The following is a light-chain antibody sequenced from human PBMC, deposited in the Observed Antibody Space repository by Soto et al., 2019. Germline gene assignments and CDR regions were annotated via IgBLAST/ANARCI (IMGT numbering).Light chain of an antibody. J-gene: IGKJ2*01. CDR3: QQYGSSPMYT. CDR1: QIVGTTS. CDR2: GSS. Sequence: EIVLTQSPGTLSLPPGGRATLSCRASQIVGTTSLAWYQQKPGQAPRLPIYGSSNRAPGIPDRFSGGGSGTDFTLTISGLEPEDCAVYYCQQYGSSPMYTFGQGTKLEIK. V-gene: IGKV3-20*01.